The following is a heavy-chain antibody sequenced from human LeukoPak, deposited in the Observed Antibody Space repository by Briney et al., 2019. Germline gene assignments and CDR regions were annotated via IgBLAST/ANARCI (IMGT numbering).Heavy chain of an antibody. CDR3: ARDRDCSGGSCYPNWFDP. Sequence: ASVKVSCKASGGTFSSYAISWVRQAPGQGLEWMGGIIPIFGTANYAQKFQGRVTITADESTSTAYMELSSLRSEDTAVYYCARDRDCSGGSCYPNWFDPWGQGTLVTVSS. CDR2: IIPIFGTA. CDR1: GGTFSSYA. J-gene: IGHJ5*02. V-gene: IGHV1-69*13. D-gene: IGHD2-15*01.